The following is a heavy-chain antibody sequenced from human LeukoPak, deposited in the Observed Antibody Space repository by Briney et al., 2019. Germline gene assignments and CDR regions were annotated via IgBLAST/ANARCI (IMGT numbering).Heavy chain of an antibody. V-gene: IGHV1-18*01. D-gene: IGHD3-10*01. J-gene: IGHJ3*02. CDR1: GYTFTSYA. CDR3: ASPTRAGVFDI. CDR2: ISAYNGNT. Sequence: WASVKVSCKASGYTFTSYAISWVRQAPGQGLEWMGWISAYNGNTNYVQKLQGRVTMTTDTSTSTAYMELRSLRSDDTAVYYCASPTRAGVFDIWGQGTMVTVSS.